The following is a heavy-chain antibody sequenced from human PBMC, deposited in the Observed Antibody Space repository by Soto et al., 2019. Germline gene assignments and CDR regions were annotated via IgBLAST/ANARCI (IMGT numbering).Heavy chain of an antibody. CDR1: GFTFSSYA. V-gene: IGHV3-30-3*02. J-gene: IGHJ4*02. CDR3: VKGSDVARQELDY. D-gene: IGHD3-3*01. Sequence: LRLSCAASGFTFSSYAMHWVRQAPGKGLEWVAVISYDGSNKYYADSVKGRFTISRDNSKNTLYLQMNRLRAEDTAVYYCVKGSDVARQELDYWGQGTLVTVSS. CDR2: ISYDGSNK.